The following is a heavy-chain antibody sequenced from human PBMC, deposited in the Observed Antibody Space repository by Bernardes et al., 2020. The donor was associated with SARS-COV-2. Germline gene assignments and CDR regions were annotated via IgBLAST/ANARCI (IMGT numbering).Heavy chain of an antibody. V-gene: IGHV3-30*18. J-gene: IGHJ4*02. CDR1: GFTFSSYG. CDR3: AKGSLGYCTNGVCYPDY. CDR2: LSYDGGNK. D-gene: IGHD2-8*01. Sequence: GGSLRLSCAASGFTFSSYGMHWVRQAPGKGLEWVAVLSYDGGNKYYADSVKGRFTISRDNSKNTLYLQMNSLRAEDTAVYYCAKGSLGYCTNGVCYPDYWDQGPLVTVSP.